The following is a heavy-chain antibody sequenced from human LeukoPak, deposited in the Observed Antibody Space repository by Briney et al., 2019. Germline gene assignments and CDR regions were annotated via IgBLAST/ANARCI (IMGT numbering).Heavy chain of an antibody. J-gene: IGHJ6*02. Sequence: GGSLRLSCAASGFIFSDHYMDWVRQAPGKGLAWVGRTRNKANSYTTEYAASVKGRFTISRDDSKNSLYLQMNSLKTEDTAVYYCVRDQYCSGGSCPYGMDVWGQGTTVTVSS. V-gene: IGHV3-72*01. CDR3: VRDQYCSGGSCPYGMDV. D-gene: IGHD2-15*01. CDR2: TRNKANSYTT. CDR1: GFIFSDHY.